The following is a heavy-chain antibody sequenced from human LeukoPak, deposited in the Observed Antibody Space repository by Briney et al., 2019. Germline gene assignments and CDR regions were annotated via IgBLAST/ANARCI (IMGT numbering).Heavy chain of an antibody. Sequence: LRXSCAASGFTFSENSMNWVRQAPGKGLEWVSSITRDSGLTYYADSVKGRFTISRDNAQNSLYLQMDSLRVEDTAKYFCARGQSFGPDWGQGILVTVSA. CDR3: ARGQSFGPD. V-gene: IGHV3-21*01. J-gene: IGHJ4*02. CDR1: GFTFSENS. D-gene: IGHD1-26*01. CDR2: ITRDSGLT.